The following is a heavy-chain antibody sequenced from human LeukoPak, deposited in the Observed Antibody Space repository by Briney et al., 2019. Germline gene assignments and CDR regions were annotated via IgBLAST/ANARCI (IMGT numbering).Heavy chain of an antibody. D-gene: IGHD4-17*01. V-gene: IGHV3-48*01. J-gene: IGHJ4*02. CDR1: GFTFSSYS. CDR3: AAMTTVVLFDY. CDR2: ISSSSSSTI. Sequence: PGGSLRLSCAASGFTFSSYSKNWVRQAPGKGLEWVSYISSSSSSTIYYADSVKGRFTISRDNAKNSLYLQMNSLRAEDTAVYYCAAMTTVVLFDYWGQGTLVTVSS.